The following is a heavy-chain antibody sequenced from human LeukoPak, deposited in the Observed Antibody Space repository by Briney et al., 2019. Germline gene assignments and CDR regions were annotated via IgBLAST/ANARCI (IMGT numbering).Heavy chain of an antibody. D-gene: IGHD1-1*01. CDR2: IRSTSDNI. J-gene: IGHJ3*02. CDR1: GFTVSSNY. V-gene: IGHV3-21*01. CDR3: AREERSDWLGSLNHAFDI. Sequence: GGSLRLPCAASGFTVSSNYMSWVRQAPGKGLEWISSIRSTSDNIKYADSVKGRFTISRDNAKYSLYLQMNSLRAEDTAFYYCAREERSDWLGSLNHAFDIWGQGTLVTVSS.